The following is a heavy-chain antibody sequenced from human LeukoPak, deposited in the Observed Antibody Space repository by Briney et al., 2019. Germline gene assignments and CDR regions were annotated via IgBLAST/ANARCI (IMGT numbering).Heavy chain of an antibody. CDR1: GLSFSSYT. D-gene: IGHD1-26*01. J-gene: IGHJ4*02. V-gene: IGHV3-23*01. CDR2: ISAGGGNT. CDR3: AVPQWELLN. Sequence: PGGSLRLSCAASGLSFSSYTMSCVRQAPGEGLEWVSAISAGGGNTYYADSVKGRFTISRDNSKNTLYLQMNSLRAEDTAVYSCAVPQWELLNWGQGTLVTVSS.